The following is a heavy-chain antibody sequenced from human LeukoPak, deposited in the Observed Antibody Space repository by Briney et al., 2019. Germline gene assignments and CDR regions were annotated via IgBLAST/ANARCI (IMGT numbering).Heavy chain of an antibody. CDR2: IIPLLGIT. D-gene: IGHD3-16*01. V-gene: IGHV1-69*04. CDR3: ARARSRITFGGIRHAFDI. Sequence: SVRVPCKASGDTSGSYAMNWVRQAPGQGLEWVARIIPLLGITNHAQKLQGRVTVNADTSTNTVYMELSSLRPDDTAVYYCARARSRITFGGIRHAFDIWGQGTLVTVSS. CDR1: GDTSGSYA. J-gene: IGHJ3*02.